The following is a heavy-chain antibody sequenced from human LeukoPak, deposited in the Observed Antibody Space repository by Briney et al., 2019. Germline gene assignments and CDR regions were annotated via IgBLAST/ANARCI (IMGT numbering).Heavy chain of an antibody. CDR1: GGSISGYY. J-gene: IGHJ3*02. CDR2: IYYSGST. D-gene: IGHD3/OR15-3a*01. Sequence: SETLSLTCTVSGGSISGYYWSWIRQPRGKGLEWIGYIYYSGSTNYNPSLKSRVTISVDTSKNQFSLKLSSVTAADTAVYYCASGLGRDAFDIWGQGTMVTVSS. V-gene: IGHV4-59*01. CDR3: ASGLGRDAFDI.